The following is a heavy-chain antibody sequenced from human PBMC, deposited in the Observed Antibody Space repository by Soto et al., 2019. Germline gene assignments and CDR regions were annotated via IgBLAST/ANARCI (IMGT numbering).Heavy chain of an antibody. V-gene: IGHV3-73*01. CDR2: IRSKTNSYAT. Sequence: EVQLVESGGGLVQPGGSLKLSCAASGFTVSGSAVHWVRQASGKGLEWVGRIRSKTNSYATAYAASVKGRFTISRDASKSTVYFLVHWLKTEDTALYSCTSHLGELSFPRTFDIWGQGTMFTVSS. CDR1: GFTVSGSA. D-gene: IGHD3-16*02. CDR3: TSHLGELSFPRTFDI. J-gene: IGHJ3*02.